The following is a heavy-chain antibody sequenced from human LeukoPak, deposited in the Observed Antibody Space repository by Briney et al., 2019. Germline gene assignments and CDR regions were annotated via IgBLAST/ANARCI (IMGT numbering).Heavy chain of an antibody. V-gene: IGHV4-39*01. Sequence: PSQTLSLTCTVSGGSISSGSYYWSWIRQPPGKGLEWIGSIYHSGSTYYNPSLKSRVTISVDTSKNQFSLKLSSVTAADTAVYYCARHRSIAANFDYWGQGTLVTVSS. CDR2: IYHSGST. J-gene: IGHJ4*02. D-gene: IGHD6-6*01. CDR1: GGSISSGSYY. CDR3: ARHRSIAANFDY.